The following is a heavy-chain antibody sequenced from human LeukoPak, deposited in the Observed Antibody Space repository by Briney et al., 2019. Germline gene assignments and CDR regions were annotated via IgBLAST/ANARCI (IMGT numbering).Heavy chain of an antibody. CDR2: ISTSSSYI. V-gene: IGHV3-21*01. CDR3: ARGRAVVAASDSWFDP. D-gene: IGHD2-15*01. CDR1: GFPLSSYA. Sequence: GGSLRLSCAASGFPLSSYAMSWVRQASGKGLEWVSSISTSSSYIYYADSVKGRFTISRDNAKNSLYLQMNSLRAEDTAVYYCARGRAVVAASDSWFDPWGQGTLVTVSS. J-gene: IGHJ5*02.